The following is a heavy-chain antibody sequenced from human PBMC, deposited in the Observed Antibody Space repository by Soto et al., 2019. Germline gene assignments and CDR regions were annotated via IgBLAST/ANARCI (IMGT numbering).Heavy chain of an antibody. J-gene: IGHJ4*02. Sequence: SETLSLTCTVSGSISGYYWSWVRQPPGKRLEWIGYMFHGGTTKYNPSLQSRVTLSLDTARNQFSLSLTSVTAADTALYYCARERKGFGYIEYWGRGALVTVSS. CDR1: GSISGYY. D-gene: IGHD2-15*01. CDR2: MFHGGTT. V-gene: IGHV4-59*01. CDR3: ARERKGFGYIEY.